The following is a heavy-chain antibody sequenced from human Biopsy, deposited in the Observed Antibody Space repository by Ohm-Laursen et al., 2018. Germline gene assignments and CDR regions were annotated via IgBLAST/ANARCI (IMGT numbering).Heavy chain of an antibody. J-gene: IGHJ3*02. CDR3: ARDLPYYENSGYGAFDM. CDR2: IYNTGST. Sequence: SETLSLTCTVSGGFISTYYWNWIRPPAGQALEWIGRIYNTGSTSYNPSLQSRVTMSVDTSKNQFSLKMSSVTAADTAVYYCARDLPYYENSGYGAFDMGGQGTMVTVSS. D-gene: IGHD3-22*01. CDR1: GGFISTYY. V-gene: IGHV4-4*07.